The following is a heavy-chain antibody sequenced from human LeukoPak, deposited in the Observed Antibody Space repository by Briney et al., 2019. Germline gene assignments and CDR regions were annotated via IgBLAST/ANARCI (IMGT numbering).Heavy chain of an antibody. Sequence: GRSLRLSCAASGFTFSSYAMHWVRQAPGKGLEWVAVISYDGSNKYYADSVKGRFTISRDNSKNTLYLQMYSLRAEDTAVYYCLADDYWGQGTLVTVSS. J-gene: IGHJ4*02. V-gene: IGHV3-30-3*01. CDR2: ISYDGSNK. CDR1: GFTFSSYA. CDR3: LADDY.